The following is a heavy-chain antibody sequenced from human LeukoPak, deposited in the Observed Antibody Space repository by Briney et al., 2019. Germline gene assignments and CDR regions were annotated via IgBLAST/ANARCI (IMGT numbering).Heavy chain of an antibody. CDR1: GYTFTSYG. CDR2: ISAYNDNT. D-gene: IGHD2-15*01. J-gene: IGHJ1*01. CDR3: AAPLCSGGSCYSGEYFQH. Sequence: GASVKVSCKASGYTFTSYGISWVRQAPGQGLEWMGWISAYNDNTNYAQKIQGRVTMTTDTSTSTAYMELRSLRSDDTAVYCCAAPLCSGGSCYSGEYFQHWGQGTLVTVSS. V-gene: IGHV1-18*01.